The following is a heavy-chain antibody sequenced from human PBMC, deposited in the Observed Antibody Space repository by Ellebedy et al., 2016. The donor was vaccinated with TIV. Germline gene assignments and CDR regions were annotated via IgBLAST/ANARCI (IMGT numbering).Heavy chain of an antibody. J-gene: IGHJ6*02. D-gene: IGHD3-9*01. CDR1: GASISSNNW. CDR2: LFHTGRT. Sequence: SETLSLXCAVSGASISSNNWWSWFRQPPGNGLEWIGDLFHTGRTNYNPSLKSRVTISVEKSKNQFSLVLRSVTAADTAIYYCARILTAYYNQYYDGMGVWGQGTTVTVSS. V-gene: IGHV4-4*02. CDR3: ARILTAYYNQYYDGMGV.